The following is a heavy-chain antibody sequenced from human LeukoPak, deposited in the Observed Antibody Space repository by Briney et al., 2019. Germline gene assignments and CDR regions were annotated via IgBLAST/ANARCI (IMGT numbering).Heavy chain of an antibody. CDR3: ARGLLYYYDSSGYITGYFQH. J-gene: IGHJ1*01. D-gene: IGHD3-22*01. CDR2: IHFGGST. CDR1: GDYINSHY. Sequence: SETLSLTCSVSGDYINSHYWTWIRQSSGRGLEWLGYIHFGGSTKYNPSLKSPVAISVDTSKNQFSLKLSSVTAADTAVYYCARGLLYYYDSSGYITGYFQHWGQGTLVTVSS. V-gene: IGHV4-59*08.